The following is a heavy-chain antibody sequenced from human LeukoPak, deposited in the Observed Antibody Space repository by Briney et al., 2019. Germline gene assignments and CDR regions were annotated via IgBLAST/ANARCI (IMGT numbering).Heavy chain of an antibody. J-gene: IGHJ6*02. CDR2: IYYSGST. CDR3: ARGVGALTYYYYYYGMDV. Sequence: SETLSLTCTVSGGSVSSGSYYWSWIRQPPGKGLEWIGYIYYSGSTNYNPSLKSRVTISVDTSKNQFSLKLSSVTAADTAVYYCARGVGALTYYYYYYGMDVWGQGTTVTVSS. D-gene: IGHD3-9*01. V-gene: IGHV4-61*01. CDR1: GGSVSSGSYY.